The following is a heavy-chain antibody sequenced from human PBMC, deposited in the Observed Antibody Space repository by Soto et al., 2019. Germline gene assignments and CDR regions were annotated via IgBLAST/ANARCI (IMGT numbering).Heavy chain of an antibody. CDR3: ARPLWFGEVGYGMDV. CDR1: GFTFSSYG. V-gene: IGHV3-33*01. D-gene: IGHD3-10*01. J-gene: IGHJ6*02. Sequence: GGSLRLSCAASGFTFSSYGMHWVRQAPGKGLEWVAVIWYDGSNKYYADSVKGRFTISRDNSKNTLYLQMNSLRAEDTAVYYCARPLWFGEVGYGMDVWGQGTTVTVSS. CDR2: IWYDGSNK.